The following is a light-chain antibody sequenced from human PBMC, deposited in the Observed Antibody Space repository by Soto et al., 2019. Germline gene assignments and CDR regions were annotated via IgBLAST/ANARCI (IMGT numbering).Light chain of an antibody. V-gene: IGLV2-8*01. J-gene: IGLJ3*02. CDR2: EVT. CDR1: SSDVGGYNY. Sequence: QSALTQPPCAGGSPGQSVTISCTGTSSDVGGYNYVSWYQQYPGRAPKLMIYEVTKRPSGVPDRFSGSKSGNTASLTVSGLQAEDEADYYCSSYAASNNFYFVFGGGTQLTVL. CDR3: SSYAASNNFYFV.